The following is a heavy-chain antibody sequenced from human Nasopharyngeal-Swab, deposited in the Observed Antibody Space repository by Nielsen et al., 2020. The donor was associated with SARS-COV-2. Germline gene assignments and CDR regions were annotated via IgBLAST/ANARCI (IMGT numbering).Heavy chain of an antibody. CDR3: TRDAFDY. V-gene: IGHV3-73*01. CDR1: GFTFSSYE. Sequence: GESLKISCAASGFTFSSYEMNWVRQAPGKGLEWVGRIRSKANSYATAYAASVKGRFTISRDDSKNTAYLQMNSLKTEDTAVYYCTRDAFDYWGQGTLVTVSS. CDR2: IRSKANSYAT. J-gene: IGHJ4*02.